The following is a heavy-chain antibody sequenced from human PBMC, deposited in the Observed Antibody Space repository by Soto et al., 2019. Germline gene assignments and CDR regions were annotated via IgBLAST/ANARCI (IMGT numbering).Heavy chain of an antibody. CDR1: GYTFTDFY. D-gene: IGHD1-20*01. CDR3: VRGQSVLYLDL. V-gene: IGHV1-2*02. Sequence: GASVKVSCKSSGYTFTDFYIHWVRQVPGQGLEWVGWINPKNGGINYAQKFQGRVTMTRDTSVNTSCMDLNRLNFDDSAIYYCVRGQSVLYLDLWGRGTQVTVS. CDR2: INPKNGGI. J-gene: IGHJ1*01.